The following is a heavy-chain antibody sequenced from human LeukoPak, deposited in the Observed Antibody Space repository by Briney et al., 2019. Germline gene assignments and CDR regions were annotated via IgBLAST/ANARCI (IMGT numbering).Heavy chain of an antibody. CDR3: ARGRSAAGRTFDY. CDR1: GGSISNYW. Sequence: SETLSLTCTVSGGSISNYWWSWIRQPPGKGLEWIGYVFDSGGTNYNPSLKSRVTISVDTSKKQFSLKLSSVTAADTAVYYCARGRSAAGRTFDYWGQGTLVTVSS. CDR2: VFDSGGT. D-gene: IGHD6-13*01. J-gene: IGHJ4*02. V-gene: IGHV4-59*01.